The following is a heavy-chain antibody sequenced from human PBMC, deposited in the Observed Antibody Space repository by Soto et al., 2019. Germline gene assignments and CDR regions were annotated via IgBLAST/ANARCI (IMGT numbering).Heavy chain of an antibody. Sequence: QVQLQESGPGLVKPSQTLSLTCTVSGGSISSGDYYWSWVRQPPGKGLEWIGYILYSGTTNYNPSLESRLTISVDTSKNQFSLKLTSVTAADTAVYYCARNGALGYWGRGTLVTVSS. D-gene: IGHD2-8*01. CDR1: GGSISSGDYY. V-gene: IGHV4-30-4*01. J-gene: IGHJ4*02. CDR3: ARNGALGY. CDR2: ILYSGTT.